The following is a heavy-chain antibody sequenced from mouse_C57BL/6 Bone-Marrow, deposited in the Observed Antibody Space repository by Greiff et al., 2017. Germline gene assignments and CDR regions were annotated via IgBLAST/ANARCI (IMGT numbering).Heavy chain of an antibody. Sequence: EVQLQQSGPVLVKPGASVKMSCKASGYTFTDYYMNWVKQSHGKSLEWIGVINPYNGGTSYNQKFKGKATLTVDKSSSTAYMELNSLTSEDSAVYDCARPDYYGSSLAMDYWGQGTSVTVSS. CDR3: ARPDYYGSSLAMDY. CDR1: GYTFTDYY. D-gene: IGHD1-1*01. CDR2: INPYNGGT. V-gene: IGHV1-19*01. J-gene: IGHJ4*01.